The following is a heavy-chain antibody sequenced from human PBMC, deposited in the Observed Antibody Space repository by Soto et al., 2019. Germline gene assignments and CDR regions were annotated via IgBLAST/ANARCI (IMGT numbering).Heavy chain of an antibody. V-gene: IGHV3-30*18. CDR2: ISYDGSNK. CDR1: GFTFSSYG. Sequence: QVQLVESGGGVVQPGRSLRLSCAASGFTFSSYGMHWVRQAPGKGLEWVAVISYDGSNKYYADSVKGRFTISRDNSKNTLYLHMNSLRAEDTAGYYCAKGGDYGPYFDYWGQGTLVTVSS. D-gene: IGHD4-17*01. CDR3: AKGGDYGPYFDY. J-gene: IGHJ4*02.